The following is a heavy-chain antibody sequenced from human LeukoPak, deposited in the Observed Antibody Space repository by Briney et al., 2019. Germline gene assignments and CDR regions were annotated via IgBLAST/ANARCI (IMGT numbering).Heavy chain of an antibody. J-gene: IGHJ4*02. CDR3: AKSRIVDYDILTGYPFDY. Sequence: GGSLRLSCAASGFTFSSYAMNWVRQAPGKGLEWVSAISGSSGSTYYADSVKGRFTISRDNSKNTLYLQMNSLRAEDTAVYYCAKSRIVDYDILTGYPFDYWGQGTLVTVSS. D-gene: IGHD3-9*01. V-gene: IGHV3-23*01. CDR2: ISGSSGST. CDR1: GFTFSSYA.